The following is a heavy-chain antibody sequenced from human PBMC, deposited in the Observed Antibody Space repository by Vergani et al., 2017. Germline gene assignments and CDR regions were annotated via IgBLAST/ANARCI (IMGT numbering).Heavy chain of an antibody. CDR3: AREYSSSVGFLAY. J-gene: IGHJ4*02. D-gene: IGHD6-6*01. Sequence: QVQLQESGPGLVKPSDTLSLTCIVSGGSISPYYWSWIRQPAGKGLECIGRIYTSERTNYNPSLKSRVTMSVDTSKNQFSLKLSSVTAADTAVYYCAREYSSSVGFLAYWGQGTLVTVSS. CDR2: IYTSERT. V-gene: IGHV4-4*07. CDR1: GGSISPYY.